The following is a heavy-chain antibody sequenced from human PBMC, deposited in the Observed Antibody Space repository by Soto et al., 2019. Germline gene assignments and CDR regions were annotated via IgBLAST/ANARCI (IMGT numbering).Heavy chain of an antibody. D-gene: IGHD2-2*01. V-gene: IGHV1-69*13. CDR1: GGTFSSYA. CDR2: IIPIFGTA. CDR3: ARDCSSTSCFYYYYYYGMDV. Sequence: GASVKVSCKASGGTFSSYAISWVRQAPGQGLEWMGGIIPIFGTANYAQKFQGRVTITADESTSTAYMELSSLRSGDTAVYYCARDCSSTSCFYYYYYYGMDVWGQGTTVTVSS. J-gene: IGHJ6*02.